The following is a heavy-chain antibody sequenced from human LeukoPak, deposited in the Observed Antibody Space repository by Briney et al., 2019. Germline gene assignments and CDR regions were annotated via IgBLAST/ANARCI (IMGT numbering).Heavy chain of an antibody. V-gene: IGHV1-2*02. CDR1: GYTFTGYY. J-gene: IGHJ6*02. D-gene: IGHD2-2*01. Sequence: ASVKVSCKASGYTFTGYYMHWVRQAPGQGLEWMGWINPNSGGTNYAQKFQGRVTMTRDTSICTAYMELSRLRSDDTAVYYCARFAACSSTSCYGGAYYYYYGMDVWGQGTTVTVSS. CDR2: INPNSGGT. CDR3: ARFAACSSTSCYGGAYYYYYGMDV.